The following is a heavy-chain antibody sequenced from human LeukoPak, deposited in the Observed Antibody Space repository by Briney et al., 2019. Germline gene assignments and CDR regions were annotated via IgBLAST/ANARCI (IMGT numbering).Heavy chain of an antibody. CDR2: ISHSGAST. Sequence: GGSLRLSCAASGFTFSSYAMNWVRQAPGKGLEWVSAISHSGASTYYADSVKGRFTISRDNSKNTLYLQMNSLRAEDTAVYYCANWIGYGDLGGQGTLVTVSS. V-gene: IGHV3-23*01. CDR1: GFTFSSYA. J-gene: IGHJ4*02. D-gene: IGHD4-17*01. CDR3: ANWIGYGDL.